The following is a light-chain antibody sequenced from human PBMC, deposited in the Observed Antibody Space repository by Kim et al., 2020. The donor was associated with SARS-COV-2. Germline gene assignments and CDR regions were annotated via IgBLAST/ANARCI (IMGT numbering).Light chain of an antibody. CDR3: NSRDSSGNLYL. Sequence: SSELTQDPAVSVALGQTVRITCQGDSLRSYYASWYQQKPGQAPVLVIYGKNNRPSGIPDRFSGSSSGNTASLTITGAQAEDEADYYCNSRDSSGNLYLFGTGTKVTVL. J-gene: IGLJ1*01. CDR1: SLRSYY. V-gene: IGLV3-19*01. CDR2: GKN.